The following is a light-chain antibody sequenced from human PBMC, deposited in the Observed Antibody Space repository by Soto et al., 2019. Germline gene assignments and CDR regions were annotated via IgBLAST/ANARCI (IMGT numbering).Light chain of an antibody. CDR3: QQRSNWPLT. Sequence: EIVLTQSPATLSLSPGERAALSCRASQSVSSHLAWYQQKPGQAPRLLIYVASNRATGIPARFSGSGSGTDFTLIISSLEPEDLAVYYCQQRSNWPLTFGGGTKVEIK. J-gene: IGKJ4*01. V-gene: IGKV3-11*01. CDR2: VAS. CDR1: QSVSSH.